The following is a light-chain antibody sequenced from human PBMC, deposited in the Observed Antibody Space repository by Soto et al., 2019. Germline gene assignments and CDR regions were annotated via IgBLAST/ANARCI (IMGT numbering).Light chain of an antibody. V-gene: IGLV1-51*02. CDR2: ENN. CDR1: SSNIGKNY. CDR3: GTWDSSLSVYV. Sequence: QSVLTRAPSVSAAPGQKVSISCSGSSSNIGKNYVSWYQQVPGTAPKLLIYENNERRSGIPDRFSGSKSGTPATLGITGLQTGDEADYYCGTWDSSLSVYVFGTGTKVTVL. J-gene: IGLJ1*01.